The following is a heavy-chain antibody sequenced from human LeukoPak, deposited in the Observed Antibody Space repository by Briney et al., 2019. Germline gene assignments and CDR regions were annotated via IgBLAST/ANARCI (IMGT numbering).Heavy chain of an antibody. CDR1: GFTFSSYA. V-gene: IGHV3-30*04. Sequence: GGSLRLSCAASGFTFSSYAMHWVRQAPGKGLEWVAVISYDGSNKYYADSVKGRFTISRDNSKNTLYLQMNSLRAEDTAVYYRARPLEVYDSSGYYSEYFQHWGQGTLVTVSS. J-gene: IGHJ1*01. CDR3: ARPLEVYDSSGYYSEYFQH. D-gene: IGHD3-22*01. CDR2: ISYDGSNK.